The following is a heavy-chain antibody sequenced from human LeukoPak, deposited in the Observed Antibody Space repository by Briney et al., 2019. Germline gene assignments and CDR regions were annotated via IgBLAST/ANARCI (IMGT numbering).Heavy chain of an antibody. D-gene: IGHD6-19*01. CDR2: INPSGGST. V-gene: IGHV1-46*01. Sequence: GASVKVPCKASGYTFTSYYMHWVRQAPGQGLEWMGIINPSGGSTSYAQKFQGRVTMTRDTSTSTVYMELSSLRSEDTAVYYCARDRLLYSSGWPVPNYFDYWGQGTLVTVSS. CDR1: GYTFTSYY. CDR3: ARDRLLYSSGWPVPNYFDY. J-gene: IGHJ4*02.